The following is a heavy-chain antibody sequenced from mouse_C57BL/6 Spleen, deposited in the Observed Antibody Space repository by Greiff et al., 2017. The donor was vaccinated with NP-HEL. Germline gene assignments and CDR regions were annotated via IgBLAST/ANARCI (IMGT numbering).Heavy chain of an antibody. CDR1: GYTFTSYW. CDR3: ARDGSIHFDY. V-gene: IGHV1-50*01. Sequence: VQLQQPGAELVKPGASVKLSCKASGYTFTSYWMQWVKQRPGQGLEWIGEIDPSDSYTNYNQKFKGKATLTVDTSSSTAYMQLSSLTSEDSAVYYCARDGSIHFDYWGQGTTLTVSS. D-gene: IGHD1-1*01. J-gene: IGHJ2*01. CDR2: IDPSDSYT.